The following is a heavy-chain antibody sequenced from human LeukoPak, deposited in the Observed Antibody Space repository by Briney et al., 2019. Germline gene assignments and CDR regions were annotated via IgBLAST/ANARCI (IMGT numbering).Heavy chain of an antibody. CDR3: ARAGGGDRYYFDY. J-gene: IGHJ4*02. Sequence: ASVKVSCKASRGTFSSYAISWVRQAPGQGLEWMGRTIPILGIANYAQKFQGRVTITADKSTSTAYMELSSLRSEDTAVYYCARAGGGDRYYFDYWGQGTLVTVSS. CDR2: TIPILGIA. V-gene: IGHV1-69*04. D-gene: IGHD2-21*02. CDR1: RGTFSSYA.